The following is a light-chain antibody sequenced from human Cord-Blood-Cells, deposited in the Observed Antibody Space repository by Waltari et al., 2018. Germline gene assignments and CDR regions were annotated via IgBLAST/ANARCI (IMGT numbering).Light chain of an antibody. CDR1: QSVLYSSNNKNY. CDR2: WAS. V-gene: IGKV4-1*01. J-gene: IGKJ2*01. CDR3: HQYYSTPYT. Sequence: DIVMTHVPDSLAESMCERATINCKSSQSVLYSSNNKNYLAWYQQKPGQPPKLLIYWASTRESGVPDRFSGSGSGTDFTLTISSLQAEDVAVYYCHQYYSTPYTFGQGTKLEIK.